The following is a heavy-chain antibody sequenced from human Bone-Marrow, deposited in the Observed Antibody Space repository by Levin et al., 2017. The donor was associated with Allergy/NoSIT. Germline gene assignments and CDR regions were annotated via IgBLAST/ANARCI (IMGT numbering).Heavy chain of an antibody. V-gene: IGHV4-39*01. CDR3: ASPSGADYWYFDL. D-gene: IGHD1-26*01. Sequence: SQTLSLTCSVSGGSITTTSYYWAWIRQPPGKGLEWIGSIYYRGSTDYNPSLKSRLTISIDKSKNQFSLNLTSVTAADTAVYYCASPSGADYWYFDLWGRGTVVTVSS. CDR2: IYYRGST. CDR1: GGSITTTSYY. J-gene: IGHJ2*01.